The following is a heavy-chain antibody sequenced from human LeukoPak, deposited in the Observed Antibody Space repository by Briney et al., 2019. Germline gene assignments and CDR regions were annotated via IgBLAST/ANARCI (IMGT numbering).Heavy chain of an antibody. V-gene: IGHV4-31*03. CDR2: IYYSGST. CDR3: AREIRIDDYGGNSDWFDP. D-gene: IGHD4-23*01. Sequence: SQTLSLTRTVSGGSISSGGYYWSWIRQHPGKGLEWIGYIYYSGSTYYNPSLKSRVTISVDTSKNQFSLKLSSVTAADTAVYYCAREIRIDDYGGNSDWFDPWGQGTLVTVSS. CDR1: GGSISSGGYY. J-gene: IGHJ5*02.